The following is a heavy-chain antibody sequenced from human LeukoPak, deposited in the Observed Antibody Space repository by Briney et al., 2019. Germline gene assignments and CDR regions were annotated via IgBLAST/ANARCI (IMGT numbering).Heavy chain of an antibody. V-gene: IGHV4-30-4*02. CDR2: IYYSGST. CDR3: ARHGYYDIGGVFDI. Sequence: ASETLSLTCTVSGGSISSGDYYWSWIRQPPGKGLEWIGYIYYSGSTYYNPSLKSRVTISVDTSKNQFSLKLSSVTAADTAVYYCARHGYYDIGGVFDIWGQGTMVTVSS. CDR1: GGSISSGDYY. J-gene: IGHJ3*02. D-gene: IGHD3-22*01.